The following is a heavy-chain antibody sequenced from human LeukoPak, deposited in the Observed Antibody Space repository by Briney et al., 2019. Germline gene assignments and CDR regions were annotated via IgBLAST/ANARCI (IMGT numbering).Heavy chain of an antibody. D-gene: IGHD5-18*01. CDR2: INHRGSP. CDR3: ATTGVDAAMPGSYYYYLDV. CDR1: GGSFSGYY. V-gene: IGHV4-34*01. J-gene: IGHJ6*03. Sequence: SETLSLTCAVYGGSFSGYYWTLIRQPPGKGLEWIGEINHRGSPNYNPSLNSRVAISLDTSKNQFSLTLSSVTAADTAVYYCATTGVDAAMPGSYYYYLDVWGKGTTVTVSS.